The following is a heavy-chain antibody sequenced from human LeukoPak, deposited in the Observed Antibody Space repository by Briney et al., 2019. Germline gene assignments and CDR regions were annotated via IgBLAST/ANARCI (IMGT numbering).Heavy chain of an antibody. J-gene: IGHJ4*02. Sequence: SETLSLTCAVYGGSFSGYYWGWIRQPPGKGLEWIGEINHSGSTNYNPSLKSRVTISVDTSKNQFSLKLSSVTAADTAVYYCAREKFWETLDYWGQGTLVTVSS. D-gene: IGHD1-26*01. CDR2: INHSGST. CDR3: AREKFWETLDY. CDR1: GGSFSGYY. V-gene: IGHV4-34*01.